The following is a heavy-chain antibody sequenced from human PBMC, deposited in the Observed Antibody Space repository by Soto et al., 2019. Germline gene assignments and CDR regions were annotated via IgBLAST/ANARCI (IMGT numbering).Heavy chain of an antibody. V-gene: IGHV1-69*12. D-gene: IGHD1-26*01. CDR1: GGTFSSYA. Sequence: QVQLVQSGAEVKKPGSSVKVSCKASGGTFSSYAINWVRQAPGQGLEWMGGIIPIFGTANYAQKFQGRVTITADESTSTAYMELSSVRSEDTAVYYCASRGVVGATISTWSYWGQGTLVTVSS. J-gene: IGHJ4*02. CDR2: IIPIFGTA. CDR3: ASRGVVGATISTWSY.